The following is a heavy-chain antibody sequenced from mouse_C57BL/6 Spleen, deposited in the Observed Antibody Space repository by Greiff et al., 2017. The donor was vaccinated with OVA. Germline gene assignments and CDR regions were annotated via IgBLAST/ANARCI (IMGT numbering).Heavy chain of an antibody. D-gene: IGHD4-1*01. Sequence: EVNLVESGGGLVKPGGSLKLSCAASVFTFSDYGMHWVRQAPEKGLEWVAYISSGSSTIYYADTVKGRFTLSSDNAKNTLFLQMTSLRSEDTAMYYCAKGLGRDWYFDVWGTGTTVTVSS. CDR2: ISSGSSTI. V-gene: IGHV5-17*01. CDR1: VFTFSDYG. CDR3: AKGLGRDWYFDV. J-gene: IGHJ1*03.